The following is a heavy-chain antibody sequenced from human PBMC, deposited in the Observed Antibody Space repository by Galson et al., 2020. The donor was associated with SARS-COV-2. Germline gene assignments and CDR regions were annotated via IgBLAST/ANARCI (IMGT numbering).Heavy chain of an antibody. Sequence: SLKISCAASGFTFDDYAMHWVRQAPGKGLEWVSGISWNSGSIGYADSVKGRFTISRDNAKNSLYLQMNSLRAEDTALYYCAPLAYPYDSSGYYYLGGYWGQGTLVTVSS. D-gene: IGHD3-22*01. V-gene: IGHV3-9*01. CDR2: ISWNSGSI. J-gene: IGHJ4*02. CDR1: GFTFDDYA. CDR3: APLAYPYDSSGYYYLGGY.